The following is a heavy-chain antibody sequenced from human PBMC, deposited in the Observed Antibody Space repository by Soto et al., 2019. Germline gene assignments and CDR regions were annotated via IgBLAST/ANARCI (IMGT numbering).Heavy chain of an antibody. Sequence: TSETLSLTCTVSGGSIYTGGFYWSWIRQLPGKGLEWLGYMYYTGSTQYTPSLKSRLSISTDTSDNQFSLRLNSVTAADTAVYYCATSLVTSRARVDYWGQGTPVTVSS. CDR3: ATSLVTSRARVDY. V-gene: IGHV4-31*03. CDR2: MYYTGST. D-gene: IGHD1-26*01. CDR1: GGSIYTGGFY. J-gene: IGHJ4*02.